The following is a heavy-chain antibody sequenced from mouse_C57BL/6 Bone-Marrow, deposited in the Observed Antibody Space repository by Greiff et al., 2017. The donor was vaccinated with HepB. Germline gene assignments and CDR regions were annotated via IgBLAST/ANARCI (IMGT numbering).Heavy chain of an antibody. CDR2: IYPGSGST. CDR1: GYTFTSYW. D-gene: IGHD1-1*01. V-gene: IGHV1-55*01. J-gene: IGHJ3*01. Sequence: QVQLQQPGAELVKPGASVKMSCKASGYTFTSYWITWVKQRPGQGLEWIGDIYPGSGSTNYNEKVKSKATLTVDTSSSTAYMQLSSLTSEDSAVYYCARTAAYGSSPAWFAYWGQGTLVTVSA. CDR3: ARTAAYGSSPAWFAY.